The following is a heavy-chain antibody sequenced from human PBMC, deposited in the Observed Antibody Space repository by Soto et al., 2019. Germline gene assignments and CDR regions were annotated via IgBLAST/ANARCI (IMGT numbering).Heavy chain of an antibody. V-gene: IGHV4-34*01. J-gene: IGHJ6*02. CDR2: INHSGST. CDR1: GGSFSGYY. CDR3: ARTGSGYSYYYYYGMDV. D-gene: IGHD3-22*01. Sequence: PSETLSLTCAVYGGSFSGYYWSWIRQPPGKGLEWVGEINHSGSTNYNPSLKSRVTISVDTSKNQFSLKLSSVTAADTAVYYCARTGSGYSYYYYYGMDVWGQGTTVTVSS.